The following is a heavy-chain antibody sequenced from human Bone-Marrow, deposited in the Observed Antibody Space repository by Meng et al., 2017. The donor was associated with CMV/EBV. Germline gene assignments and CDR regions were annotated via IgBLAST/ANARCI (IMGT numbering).Heavy chain of an antibody. CDR1: GFTFSSYA. CDR2: ISYDGSNR. D-gene: IGHD3-22*01. V-gene: IGHV3-30-3*01. CDR3: ARPLYYYDSSGYYHRRYYGMDV. Sequence: GEYLKISCAASGFTFSSYAMHWVRQAPGKGLEWVAVISYDGSNRYYADSVKGRFTISRDNSKNTLYLQMNSLRAEDTAVYYCARPLYYYDSSGYYHRRYYGMDVWGQGTTVTVSS. J-gene: IGHJ6*02.